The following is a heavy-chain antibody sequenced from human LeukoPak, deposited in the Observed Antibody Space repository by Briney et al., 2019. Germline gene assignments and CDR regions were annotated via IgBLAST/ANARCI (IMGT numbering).Heavy chain of an antibody. CDR3: SRSPYGFVYYFDC. Sequence: PGGSLRLSCTASGFTFGDYAMSWVRQAPGKGLEWVGFIRTKAYGGTTEYAAPVKGRFTISRDDSKSIAYPQMNSLKTEDTALYYCSRSPYGFVYYFDCWGQGTLVTVSS. CDR2: IRTKAYGGTT. V-gene: IGHV3-49*04. J-gene: IGHJ4*02. CDR1: GFTFGDYA. D-gene: IGHD4-17*01.